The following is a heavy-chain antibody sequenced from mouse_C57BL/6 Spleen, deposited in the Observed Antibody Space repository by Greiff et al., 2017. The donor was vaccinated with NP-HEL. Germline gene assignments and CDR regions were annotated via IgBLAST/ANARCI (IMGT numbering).Heavy chain of an antibody. V-gene: IGHV5-4*01. J-gene: IGHJ4*01. D-gene: IGHD3-2*01. CDR3: ARERQIGAMDY. Sequence: EVQLVESGGGLVKPGGSLKLSCAASGFTFSSYAMSWVRQTPEKRLEWVATISDGGSYTYYPDNVKGRVTISRYNAKNNLYLQMSHLKSEDTAMYYCARERQIGAMDYWGQGTSVTVSS. CDR2: ISDGGSYT. CDR1: GFTFSSYA.